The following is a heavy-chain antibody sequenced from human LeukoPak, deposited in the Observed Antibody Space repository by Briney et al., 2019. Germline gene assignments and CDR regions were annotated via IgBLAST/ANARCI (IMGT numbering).Heavy chain of an antibody. J-gene: IGHJ4*02. D-gene: IGHD3-22*01. CDR2: ISSSRSYI. CDR1: GFTFNTYN. CDR3: ARLYDGSAYHADHFDY. V-gene: IGHV3-21*01. Sequence: GGSLRLSCAGSGFTFNTYNMNWVRQAPGKGLEWVSSISSSRSYIYYADSVKGRFTISRDNAKNPLYLQMNSLRAEDTAVYYCARLYDGSAYHADHFDYWGQGTLVIVSS.